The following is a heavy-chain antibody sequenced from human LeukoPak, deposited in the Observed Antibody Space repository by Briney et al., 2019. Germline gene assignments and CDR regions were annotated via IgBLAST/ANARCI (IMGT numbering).Heavy chain of an antibody. J-gene: IGHJ3*02. CDR1: GYXFTAYS. V-gene: IGHV1-2*02. D-gene: IGHD3-10*01. Sequence: ASVKVSCKASGYXFTAYSMHWVRQAPGQGLEWIGWINPNSGGTNYAQKFQGRVTMTRDTSITTAYMELSRLRSDDTAVYYCARDLDYYGSGSFFNIWGQGTMVTVSS. CDR2: INPNSGGT. CDR3: ARDLDYYGSGSFFNI.